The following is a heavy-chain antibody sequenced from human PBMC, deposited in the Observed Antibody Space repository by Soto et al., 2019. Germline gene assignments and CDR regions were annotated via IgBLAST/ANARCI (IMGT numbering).Heavy chain of an antibody. CDR2: VSYDGSKQ. CDR1: GFTFSNYA. D-gene: IGHD3-22*01. J-gene: IGHJ4*02. V-gene: IGHV3-30-3*01. CDR3: ARDRVYYYDNSGYYNFDY. Sequence: QVQLVESGGGVVQPGRSLRVSFAASGFTFSNYAMHWVRQAPGKGPGWVAVVSYDGSKQFYADSVEGRFTISRDSSKSTLYLHMDNLRDEDTAVYYCARDRVYYYDNSGYYNFDYWGQGTLVTVSS.